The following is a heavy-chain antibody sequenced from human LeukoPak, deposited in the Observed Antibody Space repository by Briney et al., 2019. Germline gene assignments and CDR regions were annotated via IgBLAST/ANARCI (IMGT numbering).Heavy chain of an antibody. D-gene: IGHD6-19*01. Sequence: PSETLSLTCTVSGGSISSSSHYWGWIRQPPGQGLEWIGSIYYSGSTYYNPSLKSRVTISVDTSKNQFSLKLSSVTAADTAVYYCARGRSSGWYIDPPYYFDYWGQGTLVTVSS. CDR3: ARGRSSGWYIDPPYYFDY. V-gene: IGHV4-39*07. J-gene: IGHJ4*02. CDR2: IYYSGST. CDR1: GGSISSSSHY.